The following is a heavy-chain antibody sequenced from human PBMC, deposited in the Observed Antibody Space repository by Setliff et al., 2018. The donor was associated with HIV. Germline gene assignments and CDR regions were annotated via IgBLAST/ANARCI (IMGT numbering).Heavy chain of an antibody. D-gene: IGHD6-19*01. CDR2: IYYSGHT. CDR3: ARGLWSSGGPIYFDF. V-gene: IGHV4-39*01. J-gene: IGHJ4*02. Sequence: PSETLSLTCTVSGGSISSSSYYWGWIRQPPGKGLEWIGSIYYSGHTYYNPSLRSRVTISVDTSKNQFSLKLRSVTAADTAVYYCARGLWSSGGPIYFDFWGQGTLVTVS. CDR1: GGSISSSSYY.